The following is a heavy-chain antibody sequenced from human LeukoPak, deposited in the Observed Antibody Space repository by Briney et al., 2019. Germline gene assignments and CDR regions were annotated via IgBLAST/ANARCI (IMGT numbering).Heavy chain of an antibody. CDR1: GFTFSSYA. CDR2: ISYDGSNK. CDR3: AKDLSAGGSSWYHSNWFDP. D-gene: IGHD6-13*01. Sequence: PGGSLRLSCAASGFTFSSYAMSWVRQAPGKGLEWVAVISYDGSNKYYADSVKGRFTISRDNSKNTLYLQMNSLRAEDTAVYYCAKDLSAGGSSWYHSNWFDPWGQGTLVTVSS. V-gene: IGHV3-30*18. J-gene: IGHJ5*02.